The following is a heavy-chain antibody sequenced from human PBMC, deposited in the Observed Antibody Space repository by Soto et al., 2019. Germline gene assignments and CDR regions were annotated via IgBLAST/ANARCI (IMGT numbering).Heavy chain of an antibody. D-gene: IGHD6-6*01. Sequence: QVQLVESGGGVVQPGRSLRLSCAASGFTFSSYGMHWVRQAPGKGLEWVAVISYDGSNKYYADSVKGRFTISRDNSKNTLYLQMNSMRAEDTAVYYCAKDHKDSSSSPPRAPYYYYGMDVWGQETTVTVSS. CDR2: ISYDGSNK. CDR1: GFTFSSYG. V-gene: IGHV3-30*18. CDR3: AKDHKDSSSSPPRAPYYYYGMDV. J-gene: IGHJ6*02.